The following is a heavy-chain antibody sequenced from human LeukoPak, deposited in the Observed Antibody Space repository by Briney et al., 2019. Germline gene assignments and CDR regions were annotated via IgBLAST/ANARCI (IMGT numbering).Heavy chain of an antibody. CDR1: GYSISSGYY. J-gene: IGHJ4*02. Sequence: SETLSLSCAVSGYSISSGYYWGWIRQPPGKGLEWIGSIYHSGSTYYNPSLKSRVTISVDTSKNQFSLKLSSVTAADTAVYYCARFGYSSSYPFFDYWGQGTLVTVSS. CDR2: IYHSGST. D-gene: IGHD6-13*01. V-gene: IGHV4-38-2*01. CDR3: ARFGYSSSYPFFDY.